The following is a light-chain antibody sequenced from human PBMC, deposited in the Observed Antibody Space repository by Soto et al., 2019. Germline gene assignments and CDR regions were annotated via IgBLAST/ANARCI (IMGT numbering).Light chain of an antibody. Sequence: QYILTQPRSASATPGQRVTISCSGSNFNIGSNSVNWYQHLPGTSPKHLIHSDNQRPSGVPDRFSGSKSGTSAALAISGLQSEDEADYYCAAWDDRLRGFVFGTGTKITVL. CDR3: AAWDDRLRGFV. V-gene: IGLV1-44*01. CDR1: NFNIGSNS. CDR2: SDN. J-gene: IGLJ1*01.